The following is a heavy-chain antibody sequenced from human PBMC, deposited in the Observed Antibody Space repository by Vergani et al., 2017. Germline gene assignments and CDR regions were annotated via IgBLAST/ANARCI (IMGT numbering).Heavy chain of an antibody. J-gene: IGHJ6*03. V-gene: IGHV1-69*09. Sequence: QVQLVQSGAEVKKPGASVKVSCKASGYTFTSYYMHWVRQAPGQGLEWMGRIIPILGIANYAQKFQGRVTITADKSTSTAYMELSSLRSEDTAVYYCARYSQLGVVGYMDVWGKGTTVTVSS. D-gene: IGHD2-2*01. CDR3: ARYSQLGVVGYMDV. CDR2: IIPILGIA. CDR1: GYTFTSYY.